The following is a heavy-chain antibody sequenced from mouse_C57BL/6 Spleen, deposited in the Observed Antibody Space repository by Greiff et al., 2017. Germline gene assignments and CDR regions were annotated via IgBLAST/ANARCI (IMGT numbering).Heavy chain of an antibody. CDR2: INPNNGGT. CDR1: GYTFTDYY. CDR3: ARSPYYYGSSRGNAMDY. V-gene: IGHV1-26*01. D-gene: IGHD1-1*01. Sequence: EVQLQQSGPELVKPGASVKISCKASGYTFTDYYMNWVQQSHGKSLEWIGDINPNNGGTSYNQKFKGKATLTVDKSSSTAYMELRSLTSEDSAVYYCARSPYYYGSSRGNAMDYWGQGTSVTVSS. J-gene: IGHJ4*01.